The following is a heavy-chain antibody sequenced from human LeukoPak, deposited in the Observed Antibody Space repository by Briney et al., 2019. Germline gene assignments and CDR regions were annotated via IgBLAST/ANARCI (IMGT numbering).Heavy chain of an antibody. CDR2: IYPGDSDT. CDR1: GYSFTRYW. Sequence: GESLKISCKGSGYSFTRYWSGWVRQMPGKGLEWMGIIYPGDSDTRYSPSFQGQVTISADKSISTAYLQWSSLKASDTAMYYCARLRWYCSGGSCYSGYNWFDPWGQGTLVTVSS. D-gene: IGHD2-15*01. J-gene: IGHJ5*02. V-gene: IGHV5-51*01. CDR3: ARLRWYCSGGSCYSGYNWFDP.